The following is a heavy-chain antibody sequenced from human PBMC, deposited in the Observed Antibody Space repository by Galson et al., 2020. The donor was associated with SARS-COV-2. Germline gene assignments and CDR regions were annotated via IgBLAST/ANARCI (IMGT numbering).Heavy chain of an antibody. CDR2: ISSSSSYI. V-gene: IGHV3-21*01. Sequence: GGSLRLSCAASGFTFSSYSMNWVRQAPGKGLEWVSSISSSSSYIYYADSVKGRFTISRDNAKNSLYLQMNSLRAEDTAVYYCARDPNPILRFLEWLPYPNWFDPWGQGTLVTVSS. CDR3: ARDPNPILRFLEWLPYPNWFDP. J-gene: IGHJ5*02. D-gene: IGHD3-3*01. CDR1: GFTFSSYS.